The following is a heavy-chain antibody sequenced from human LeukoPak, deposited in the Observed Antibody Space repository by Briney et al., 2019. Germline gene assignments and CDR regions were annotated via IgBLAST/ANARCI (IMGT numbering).Heavy chain of an antibody. Sequence: GGSLRLSCAASGFTFSSYAMHWVRQAPGKGLEWVAVISYDGSNKYYADSVKGRFTISRDKSKHTLYLQMNSLRAEDTAVYYCARVYKVRSSSPVNRGPVDYWGQGTLVTVSS. D-gene: IGHD6-6*01. V-gene: IGHV3-30*04. CDR2: ISYDGSNK. CDR3: ARVYKVRSSSPVNRGPVDY. CDR1: GFTFSSYA. J-gene: IGHJ4*02.